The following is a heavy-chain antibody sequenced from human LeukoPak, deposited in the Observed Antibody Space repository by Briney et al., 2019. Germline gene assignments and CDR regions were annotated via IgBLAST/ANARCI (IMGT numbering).Heavy chain of an antibody. CDR3: ATGYTSGTRIDY. CDR1: GFTFSAFS. Sequence: PGGSLRLSCAASGFTFSAFSMNWVRQAPGKGLEWVSAISSSSSDIYYTDSVKGRFTISRDNANNFLYLQVSSLRAEDTAEYYCATGYTSGTRIDYWGQGTLVSVSS. V-gene: IGHV3-21*01. J-gene: IGHJ4*02. CDR2: ISSSSSDI. D-gene: IGHD6-19*01.